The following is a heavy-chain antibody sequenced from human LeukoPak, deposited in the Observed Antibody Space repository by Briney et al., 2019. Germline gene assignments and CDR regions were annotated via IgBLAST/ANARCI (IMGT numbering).Heavy chain of an antibody. D-gene: IGHD2-2*01. J-gene: IGHJ6*04. CDR2: IIPIFGTA. V-gene: IGHV1-69*13. Sequence: ASVKVSCKASGGTFSSYAISWVRQAPGQGLEWMGGIIPIFGTANYAQKFQGRVTITADESTSTAYMELSSQRSEDTAVYYCARDKVVVVPEASYYYGMDVWGKGTTVTVSS. CDR3: ARDKVVVVPEASYYYGMDV. CDR1: GGTFSSYA.